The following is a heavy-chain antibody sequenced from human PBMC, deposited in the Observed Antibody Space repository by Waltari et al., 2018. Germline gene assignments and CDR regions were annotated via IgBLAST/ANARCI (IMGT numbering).Heavy chain of an antibody. Sequence: QVQLVQSGSELKKPGASVKVSCKASGYTFTSYAMNWVRQAPGQGLEWMGWINTNTGNPTHAQCFTGRFVFSLDTSVSTAYLQISSLKAEDTAVYYCATPFYDFWSGYSHYYYYGMDVWGQGTTVTVSS. CDR2: INTNTGNP. J-gene: IGHJ6*02. CDR1: GYTFTSYA. CDR3: ATPFYDFWSGYSHYYYYGMDV. D-gene: IGHD3-3*01. V-gene: IGHV7-4-1*02.